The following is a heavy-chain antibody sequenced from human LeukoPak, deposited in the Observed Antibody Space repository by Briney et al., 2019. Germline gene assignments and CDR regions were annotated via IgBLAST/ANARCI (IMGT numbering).Heavy chain of an antibody. Sequence: SETLSLTCTVSGGSISSSSYYWGWIRQPPGKGLEWIGSIYYSGSTYYNPSLKSRVTISVDTSKDQFSLKLSSVTAADTAVYYCARDHSLLRYFDWLFTNWFDPWGQGTLVTVSS. CDR1: GGSISSSSYY. CDR2: IYYSGST. V-gene: IGHV4-39*07. J-gene: IGHJ5*02. D-gene: IGHD3-9*01. CDR3: ARDHSLLRYFDWLFTNWFDP.